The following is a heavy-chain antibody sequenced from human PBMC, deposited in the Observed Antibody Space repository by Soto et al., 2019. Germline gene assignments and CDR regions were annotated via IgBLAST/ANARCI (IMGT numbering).Heavy chain of an antibody. CDR3: ARLRYYYDSSGYFDY. CDR2: IYYSGST. D-gene: IGHD3-22*01. CDR1: GGSISSGGYY. V-gene: IGHV4-31*03. J-gene: IGHJ4*02. Sequence: SETLSLTCTVSGGSISSGGYYWSWIRQHPGKGLEWIGYIYYSGSTYYNPSLKSRVTISVDTSKNQFSLKLSSVTAADTAVYYCARLRYYYDSSGYFDYWGQGTLVTVS.